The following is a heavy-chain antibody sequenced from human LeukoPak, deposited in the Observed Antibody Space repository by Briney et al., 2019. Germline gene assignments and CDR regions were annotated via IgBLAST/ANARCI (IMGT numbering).Heavy chain of an antibody. J-gene: IGHJ4*02. CDR3: WCMLYNDYFDY. Sequence: GGSLRLSRAASGFTFTKYGIHWVPPAPGRGLVWVVVISYDGSNKYYADSVKGRFTISRDNSNNTLYLQMNSLRAEDTSVYYCWCMLYNDYFDYWGQGTLVTVSS. D-gene: IGHD2-8*01. CDR1: GFTFTKYG. CDR2: ISYDGSNK. V-gene: IGHV3-30*03.